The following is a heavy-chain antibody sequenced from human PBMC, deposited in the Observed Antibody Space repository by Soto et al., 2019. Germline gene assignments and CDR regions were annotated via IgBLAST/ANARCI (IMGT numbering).Heavy chain of an antibody. V-gene: IGHV3-30*18. CDR1: AFSLSSYG. D-gene: IGHD3-22*01. CDR2: ISYDGSNK. J-gene: IGHJ3*02. Sequence: PGGSLRLSCAAPAFSLSSYGMHWVRQAPGKGLEWVAVISYDGSNKNYADSAKGRFTISRDNSKNTLYLQINSLRAEDTAVYYCAKALYDSRGYDGFDMWGQGTMVTVSS. CDR3: AKALYDSRGYDGFDM.